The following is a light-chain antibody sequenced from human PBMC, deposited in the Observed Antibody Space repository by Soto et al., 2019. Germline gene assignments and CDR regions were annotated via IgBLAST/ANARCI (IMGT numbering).Light chain of an antibody. CDR3: QQSYSSPQT. V-gene: IGKV1-8*01. CDR2: AAS. Sequence: AIRMTQSPSSFSASTGDRVTITCRASQGISSYLAWYQQKPGKAPKLLIYAASTLQSGVPSRFSGSGSGTDFTLTISSLQPEDFAIYYCQQSYSSPQTFGQGTKVDIK. J-gene: IGKJ1*01. CDR1: QGISSY.